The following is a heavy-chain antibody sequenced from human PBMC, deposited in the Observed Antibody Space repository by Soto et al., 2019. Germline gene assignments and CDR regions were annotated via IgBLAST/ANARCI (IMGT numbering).Heavy chain of an antibody. D-gene: IGHD3-10*01. J-gene: IGHJ5*02. CDR3: ASVNVSVVRGVIITSGFDP. Sequence: QVQLVQSGAEVKQPGASVTVSCKASGYTFTSYDINWVRHATVQGLDWMGWMNPNSGNTGYAHKLQGKVTMTRNTSISTAYMELGSLRADDTAVYDCASVNVSVVRGVIITSGFDPWGQVSLVTVSS. V-gene: IGHV1-8*01. CDR1: GYTFTSYD. CDR2: MNPNSGNT.